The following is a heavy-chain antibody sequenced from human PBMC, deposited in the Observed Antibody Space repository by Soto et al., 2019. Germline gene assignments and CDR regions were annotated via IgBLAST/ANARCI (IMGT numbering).Heavy chain of an antibody. J-gene: IGHJ3*02. V-gene: IGHV4-4*02. CDR3: STRIQLWLSFGDAFDI. CDR2: INHRGSA. D-gene: IGHD5-18*01. CDR1: GASVSSTYW. Sequence: PSETLSLTCAVSGASVSSTYWWSWVRQPPGKGPEWIGEINHRGSANYNPSLKSRVTISVGIPKTQFSLRLTSVTAADTAVYHFSTRIQLWLSFGDAFDIWGQGTMVTVSS.